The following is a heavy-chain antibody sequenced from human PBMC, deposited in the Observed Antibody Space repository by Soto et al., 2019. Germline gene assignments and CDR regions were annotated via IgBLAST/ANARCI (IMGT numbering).Heavy chain of an antibody. Sequence: VQLVESGGVVVQPGGSLRLSCAASGFTFDDYTMHWVRQAPGKGLEWVSLISWDGGSTYYADSVKGRFTISRDNSKNSLYLQMNSLRTEDTALYYCAKEWARDGYNYGVDYWGQGTLVTVSS. CDR1: GFTFDDYT. V-gene: IGHV3-43*01. CDR3: AKEWARDGYNYGVDY. J-gene: IGHJ4*02. D-gene: IGHD5-12*01. CDR2: ISWDGGST.